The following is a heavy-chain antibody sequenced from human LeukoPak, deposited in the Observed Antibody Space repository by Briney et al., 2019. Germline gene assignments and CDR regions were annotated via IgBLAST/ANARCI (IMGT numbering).Heavy chain of an antibody. CDR3: ASSTTVTYYFDY. CDR2: IYYSGSA. CDR1: GGSISSGGYY. J-gene: IGHJ4*02. Sequence: PSETLSLTCAVSGGSISSGGYYWSWIRQHPGKGLEWIGYIYYSGSAYYNPSLKSRVTISVDTSKNQFSLKLSSVTAADTAVYYCASSTTVTYYFDYWGQGTLVTVSS. D-gene: IGHD4-17*01. V-gene: IGHV4-31*11.